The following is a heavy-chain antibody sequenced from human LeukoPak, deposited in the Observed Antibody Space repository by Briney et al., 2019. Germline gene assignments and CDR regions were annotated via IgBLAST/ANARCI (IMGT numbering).Heavy chain of an antibody. D-gene: IGHD5-12*01. CDR1: GGSFSGYY. CDR3: ARAGYSGYDGWFDP. V-gene: IGHV4-34*01. CDR2: IYHSGRT. J-gene: IGHJ5*02. Sequence: SETLSLTCAVYGGSFSGYYWSWIRQPPGKGLEWIGSIYHSGRTYYNPSLKSRVTISVDTSKNQFSLKLSSVTAADTAVYYCARAGYSGYDGWFDPWGQGTLVTVSS.